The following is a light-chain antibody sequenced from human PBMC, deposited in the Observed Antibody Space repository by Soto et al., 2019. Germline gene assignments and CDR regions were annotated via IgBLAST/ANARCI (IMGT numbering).Light chain of an antibody. CDR3: QQYNTYSQT. V-gene: IGKV1-5*01. J-gene: IGKJ1*01. CDR1: QSIRSW. CDR2: DAS. Sequence: DIQMTQSPSTLSASVGDRVTISCRASQSIRSWLAWYQQKPGKGPKLLIYDASSLESGVPSRFSGSGSGTEFTLTISSLQPDHFASYYCQQYNTYSQTFGQGTRVEVK.